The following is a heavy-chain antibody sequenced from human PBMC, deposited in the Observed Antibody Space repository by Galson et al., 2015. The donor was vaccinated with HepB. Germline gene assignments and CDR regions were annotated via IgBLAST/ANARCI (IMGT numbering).Heavy chain of an antibody. V-gene: IGHV7-4-1*02. Sequence: SVKVSCKASGYTFTRYAMNWVRQAPGQGLEWMGWINTNTGNPTYAQGFAGRFAFSLDTSVSTACLQINSLKAEDTAVYYCARRVTTSWYPDLWGRGTLVTVSS. CDR2: INTNTGNP. CDR3: ARRVTTSWYPDL. D-gene: IGHD4-17*01. J-gene: IGHJ2*01. CDR1: GYTFTRYA.